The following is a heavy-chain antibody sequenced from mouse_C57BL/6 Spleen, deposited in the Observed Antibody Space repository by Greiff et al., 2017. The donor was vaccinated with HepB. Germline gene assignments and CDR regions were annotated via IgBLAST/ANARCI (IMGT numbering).Heavy chain of an antibody. V-gene: IGHV1-69*01. Sequence: QVQLQQSGAELVMPGASVKLSCKASGYTFTSYWMHWVKQRPGQGLEWLGEIDPSDSYTNYNQKFKGKSTLTVDKSSSTAYMQLSSLTSEDSAVYYCARGAGTDFDYWGQGTTLTVSS. CDR3: ARGAGTDFDY. J-gene: IGHJ2*01. CDR2: IDPSDSYT. CDR1: GYTFTSYW.